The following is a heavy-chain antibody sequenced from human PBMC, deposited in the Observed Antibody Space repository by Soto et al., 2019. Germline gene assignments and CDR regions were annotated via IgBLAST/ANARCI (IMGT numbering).Heavy chain of an antibody. CDR3: ARATTVTTYFVWFDP. J-gene: IGHJ5*02. D-gene: IGHD4-17*01. V-gene: IGHV4-31*03. Sequence: QVQLQESGPGLVKPSQTLSLTCTVSGGSISSGGYYWSWIRQHPGKGLEWIGYIYYSGSTYYNQSLKSRVTISVDTSKNQFSLKLSSVTAADTAVYYCARATTVTTYFVWFDPWGQGTLVTVSS. CDR2: IYYSGST. CDR1: GGSISSGGYY.